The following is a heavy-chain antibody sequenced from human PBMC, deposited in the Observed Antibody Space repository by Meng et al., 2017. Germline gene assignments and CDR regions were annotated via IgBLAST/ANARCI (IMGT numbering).Heavy chain of an antibody. CDR1: DDSISWTYW. CDR3: ARAQRSRLVDS. D-gene: IGHD2-2*01. Sequence: QVRPQAARPGPVNTSETLSLTCAVPDDSISWTYWWSWICLHPGKGLEWIDEVTHSGSTYYNPSLKSRDTISGDAYNNLFALRLYSMTADYSAGYVCARAQRSRLVDSWGQGTLVTVSS. CDR2: VTHSGST. J-gene: IGHJ4*02. V-gene: IGHV4-4*02.